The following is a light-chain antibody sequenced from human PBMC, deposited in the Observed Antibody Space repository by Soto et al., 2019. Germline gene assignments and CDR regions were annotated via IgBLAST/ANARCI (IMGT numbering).Light chain of an antibody. Sequence: QSALTQPASVSGSPGQSITISCTGTSSDVGGYNFVSWYQQHPGKAPKLVIYEVSNRPSGVSNRFSGSKSGNTATLTISGLQAEDEADYYCSSYTSSNTLVFGGGTKLPVL. CDR3: SSYTSSNTLV. V-gene: IGLV2-14*01. J-gene: IGLJ3*02. CDR1: SSDVGGYNF. CDR2: EVS.